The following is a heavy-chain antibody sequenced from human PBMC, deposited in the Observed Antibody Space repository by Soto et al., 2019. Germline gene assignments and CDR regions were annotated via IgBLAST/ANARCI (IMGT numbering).Heavy chain of an antibody. CDR2: ISSSSSTI. CDR3: ARGFHVDFWSGYPSEHNFDY. J-gene: IGHJ4*02. CDR1: GFTFSSYS. V-gene: IGHV3-48*02. D-gene: IGHD3-3*01. Sequence: GGSLRLSCAASGFTFSSYSMNWVRQAPGKGLEWVSYISSSSSTIYYAESEKGQFTISRDNAKNSLYQQMNILRDEDTAVYYCARGFHVDFWSGYPSEHNFDYWGQGT.